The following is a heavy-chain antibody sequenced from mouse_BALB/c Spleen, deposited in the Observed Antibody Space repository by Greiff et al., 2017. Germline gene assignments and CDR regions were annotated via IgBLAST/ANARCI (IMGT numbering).Heavy chain of an antibody. V-gene: IGHV6-6*02. Sequence: EVKLMESGGGLVQPGGSMKLSCVASGFTFSNYWMNWVRQSPEKGLEWVAEIRLKSNNYATHYAESVKGRFTISRDDSKSSVYLQMNNLRAEDTGIYYCTRRRYDGYYAMDYWGQGTSVTVSS. CDR1: GFTFSNYW. CDR3: TRRRYDGYYAMDY. CDR2: IRLKSNNYAT. J-gene: IGHJ4*01. D-gene: IGHD2-14*01.